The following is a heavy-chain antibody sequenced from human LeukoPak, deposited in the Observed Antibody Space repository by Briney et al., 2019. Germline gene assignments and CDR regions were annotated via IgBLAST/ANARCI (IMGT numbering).Heavy chain of an antibody. J-gene: IGHJ3*02. D-gene: IGHD3-16*02. Sequence: GGSLRLSCAASGFTFSSYGMHWVRQAPGKGLEWVAFIRYDGSNKYYADSVKGRFTISRDNSKNTLYLQMNSLRAEDTAVYYCAKDREWITFGGVIDAFDIWGQGTMVTDSS. CDR1: GFTFSSYG. CDR3: AKDREWITFGGVIDAFDI. V-gene: IGHV3-30*02. CDR2: IRYDGSNK.